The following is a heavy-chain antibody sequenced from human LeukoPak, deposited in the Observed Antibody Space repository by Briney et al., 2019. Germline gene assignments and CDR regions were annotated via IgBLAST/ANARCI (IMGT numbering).Heavy chain of an antibody. CDR1: GYTFTGYY. J-gene: IGHJ4*02. CDR2: INPNSGGT. Sequence: ASVKVSCKASGYTFTGYYMHWVRQAPGQGLEWMGWINPNSGGTNYAQKFQGRVTMTRDTSISTAYMELSSLRSEDTAVYYCARVPYYYGSGSYYKKGYDYWGQGTLVTVSS. V-gene: IGHV1-2*02. CDR3: ARVPYYYGSGSYYKKGYDY. D-gene: IGHD3-10*01.